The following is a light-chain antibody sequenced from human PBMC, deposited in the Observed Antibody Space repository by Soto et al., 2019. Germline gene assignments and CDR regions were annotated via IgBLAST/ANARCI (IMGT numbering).Light chain of an antibody. CDR2: GAS. V-gene: IGKV3-15*01. CDR3: QQYNNWPGT. CDR1: QSVSSY. Sequence: EVVMRQSPSAVSVSTGEGATLSCRASQSVSSYYLAWYQQKPGQAPRLLIYGASTRATGIPARFSGSGSGTEFTLTISSLQSEDFAVYYCQQYNNWPGTFGQGTKVDIK. J-gene: IGKJ1*01.